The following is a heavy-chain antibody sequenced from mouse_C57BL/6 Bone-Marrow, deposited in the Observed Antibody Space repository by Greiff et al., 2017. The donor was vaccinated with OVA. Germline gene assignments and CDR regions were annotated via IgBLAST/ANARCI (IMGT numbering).Heavy chain of an antibody. V-gene: IGHV3-6*01. D-gene: IGHD1-1*01. Sequence: EVQLQESGPGLVKPSQSLSLTCSVPGYSITSGYYWNWIRQFPGNKLEWMGYISYDGSNNYNPSLKNRISITRDTSKNQFFLKLNSVTTEDTATYYCAREGNYYYGSSYFDYWGQGTTLTVSS. J-gene: IGHJ2*01. CDR1: GYSITSGYY. CDR2: ISYDGSN. CDR3: AREGNYYYGSSYFDY.